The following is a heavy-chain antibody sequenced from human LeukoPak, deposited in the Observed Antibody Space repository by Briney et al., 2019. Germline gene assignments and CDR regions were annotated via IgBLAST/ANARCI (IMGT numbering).Heavy chain of an antibody. CDR2: IKNDGSET. CDR1: GFSFSSYW. Sequence: GGSLRLSCTASGFSFSSYWMCWVRQAPGKGLEYVADIKNDGSETRYVDSVKGRFTISRDNAKNSLHLQMNSLRAEDTAVYYCARDSNLNSKDYWGQGTLVSVSS. J-gene: IGHJ4*02. D-gene: IGHD1/OR15-1a*01. V-gene: IGHV3-7*01. CDR3: ARDSNLNSKDY.